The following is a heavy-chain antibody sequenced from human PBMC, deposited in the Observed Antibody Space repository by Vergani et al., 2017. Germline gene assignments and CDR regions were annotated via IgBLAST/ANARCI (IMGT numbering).Heavy chain of an antibody. J-gene: IGHJ3*02. CDR2: ISGSGGST. V-gene: IGHV3-23*01. CDR3: AKDSSDIVLMVYAIPDCFDI. Sequence: EVQLLESGGGLVQPGGSLRLSCAASGFTFSSYAMSWVRQAPGKGLEWVSAISGSGGSTYYADSVKGRFTISRDNSTNTLYLQMNSLRAEDTAVYYCAKDSSDIVLMVYAIPDCFDIWGQGTMVTVSS. CDR1: GFTFSSYA. D-gene: IGHD2-8*01.